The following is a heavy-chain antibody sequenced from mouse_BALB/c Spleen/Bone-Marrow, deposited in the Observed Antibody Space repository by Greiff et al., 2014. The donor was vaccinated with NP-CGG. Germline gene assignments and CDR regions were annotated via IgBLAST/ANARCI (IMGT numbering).Heavy chain of an antibody. CDR3: AEITTAAYYVMDY. Sequence: EVQGVESGAELVKPGASVKLSCTASGFNIKDTYIHWVKQRPEQGLEWIGRIDPANGNTKYGPKFQGKATITADTSSNTAYLQLSSLTSEDTAVYYCAEITTAAYYVMDYWGQGTSVTVSS. D-gene: IGHD1-2*01. J-gene: IGHJ4*01. V-gene: IGHV14-3*02. CDR2: IDPANGNT. CDR1: GFNIKDTY.